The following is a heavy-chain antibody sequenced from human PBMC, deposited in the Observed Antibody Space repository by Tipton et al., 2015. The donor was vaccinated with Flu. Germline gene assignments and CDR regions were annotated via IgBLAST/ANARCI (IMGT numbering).Heavy chain of an antibody. CDR1: GGSISSGGYY. V-gene: IGHV4-30-4*08. CDR3: ARQKAVAGTFCFDP. CDR2: IFYSAST. J-gene: IGHJ5*02. Sequence: TLSLTCTVSGGSISSGGYYWSWIRQHPGKGLEWIGYIFYSASTYYNLSLKSRAIISVDSSKNQFSLKLNSVTVADTAVYFCARQKAVAGTFCFDPWGQGTLVTVSS. D-gene: IGHD6-19*01.